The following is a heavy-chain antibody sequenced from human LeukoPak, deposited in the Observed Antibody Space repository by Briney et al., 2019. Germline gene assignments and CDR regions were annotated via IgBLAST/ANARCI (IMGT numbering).Heavy chain of an antibody. CDR1: GGTFSSYA. D-gene: IGHD2-8*01. V-gene: IGHV1-69*04. Sequence: GASVKVPCKASGGTFSSYAISWVRQAPGQGLEWMGRIIPILGIANYAQKFQGRVTITADKSTSTAYMELSSLRSEDTAVYYCARVGTKGFDPWGQGTLVTVSS. J-gene: IGHJ5*02. CDR3: ARVGTKGFDP. CDR2: IIPILGIA.